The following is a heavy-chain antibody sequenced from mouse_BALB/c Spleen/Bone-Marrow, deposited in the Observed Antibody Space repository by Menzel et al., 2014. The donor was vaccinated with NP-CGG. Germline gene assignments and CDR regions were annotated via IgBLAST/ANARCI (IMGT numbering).Heavy chain of an antibody. J-gene: IGHJ2*01. D-gene: IGHD2-14*01. V-gene: IGHV3-5*02. Sequence: EVQVVESGPGLVKPSQTVSLTCTVTGISIXTGNYRWSWIRQFPGNKLEWIGYIYYSGAITYNPSLTSRTTITRDTSKNQFFLEMNSLTTEDTATYYCARDYRYFDYWGQGTTLTVSS. CDR2: IYYSGAI. CDR3: ARDYRYFDY. CDR1: GISIXTGNYR.